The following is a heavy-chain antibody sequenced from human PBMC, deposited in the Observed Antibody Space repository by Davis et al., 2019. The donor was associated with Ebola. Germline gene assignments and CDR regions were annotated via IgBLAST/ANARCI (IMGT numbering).Heavy chain of an antibody. D-gene: IGHD3-3*01. V-gene: IGHV3-74*01. CDR2: ISGDGKTA. J-gene: IGHJ5*02. Sequence: GESLKISCAGSGFTFSGDWMHWVRQVPGKAPVWVSRISGDGKTAYYGDSVKGRFTISRDNAKNTLYLQMNSLRVDDTAMYYCAGQVGVVPLNHWGQGTLVTVSS. CDR3: AGQVGVVPLNH. CDR1: GFTFSGDW.